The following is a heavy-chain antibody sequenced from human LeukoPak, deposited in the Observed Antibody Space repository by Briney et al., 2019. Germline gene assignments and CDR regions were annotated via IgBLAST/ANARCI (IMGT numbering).Heavy chain of an antibody. CDR2: IYYRGST. Sequence: PSETLSLTCTVSAGSLSGSSYNWGWIRQPPGKGLEWIGSIYYRGSTYYNPTLKSRVTVSVDTSKNQFSLKLSPVTAADTAVYYCALIRGYCRTWGQGTLVTVSS. V-gene: IGHV4-39*01. D-gene: IGHD2-2*03. J-gene: IGHJ5*02. CDR3: ALIRGYCRT. CDR1: AGSLSGSSYN.